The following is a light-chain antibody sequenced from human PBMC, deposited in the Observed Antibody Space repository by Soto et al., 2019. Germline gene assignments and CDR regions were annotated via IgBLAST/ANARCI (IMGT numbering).Light chain of an antibody. CDR2: DAS. J-gene: IGKJ1*01. CDR3: QQYHRYSWT. CDR1: QSISSS. Sequence: DIQMTQSPSTLSASVGDRVSIACRASQSISSSLAWYQQKPGKAPKLLIYDASSLESGVPSRFSGSGSGTEFTLSFNSLQPQDFATYYCQQYHRYSWTFGQGTKVEIK. V-gene: IGKV1-5*01.